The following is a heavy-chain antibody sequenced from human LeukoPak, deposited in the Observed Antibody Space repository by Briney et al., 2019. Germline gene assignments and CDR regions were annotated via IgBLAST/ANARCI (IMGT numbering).Heavy chain of an antibody. CDR3: ARGLDVSYFDY. D-gene: IGHD2/OR15-2a*01. CDR1: GFTVSSNY. V-gene: IGHV3-53*01. J-gene: IGHJ4*02. CDR2: IYSGGGT. Sequence: PGGSLRLSCAASGFTVSSNYMSWVRRAPGKGLEWVSVIYSGGGTYYADSVKGRFTISRDKSKNTLYLQMNSLRAEDTAVYYCARGLDVSYFDYWGQGTLVAVSS.